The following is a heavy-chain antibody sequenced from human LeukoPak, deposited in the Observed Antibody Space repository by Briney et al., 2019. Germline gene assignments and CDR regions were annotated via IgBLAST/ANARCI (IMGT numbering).Heavy chain of an antibody. J-gene: IGHJ4*02. CDR1: GFTFSSYG. CDR3: ARDLYGDNAMLVY. Sequence: PGGSLRLSCAASGFTFSSYGMHWVRQAPGKGLEGVAVIWYDGSNKYYADSVKGRFTISRDNSKNTLYLQMNSLRAEDTAVYYCARDLYGDNAMLVYWGQGTLVTVSS. V-gene: IGHV3-33*01. D-gene: IGHD4-17*01. CDR2: IWYDGSNK.